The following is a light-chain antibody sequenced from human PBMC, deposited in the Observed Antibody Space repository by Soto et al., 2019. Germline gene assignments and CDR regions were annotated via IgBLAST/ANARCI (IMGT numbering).Light chain of an antibody. CDR1: SSDIGGYDH. Sequence: QSALTQPASVSGSPGQSITISCTGTSSDIGGYDHVSWYQKHPDKAPKLMIYDVSHRPSGVSNRFSGSKSGNTASLTISGLQAEDEADYYCSSYTSSRTPAFFGGGTKVTVL. J-gene: IGLJ2*01. CDR3: SSYTSSRTPAF. CDR2: DVS. V-gene: IGLV2-14*03.